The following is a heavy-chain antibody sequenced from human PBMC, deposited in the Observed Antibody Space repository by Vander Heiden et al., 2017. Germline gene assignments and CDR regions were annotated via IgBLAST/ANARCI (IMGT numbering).Heavy chain of an antibody. Sequence: EVQLLESGGGLVQPGGSLRLSCAASGFTFSSHAMSWVRQAPGKGLEWVSAISGSGGSTYYADSVKGRFTISRDNSKNTLYLQMNSLRAEDTAVYYCAKDEYDYVWGSYRGIDYWGQGTLVTVSS. V-gene: IGHV3-23*01. CDR1: GFTFSSHA. J-gene: IGHJ4*02. CDR3: AKDEYDYVWGSYRGIDY. D-gene: IGHD3-16*02. CDR2: ISGSGGST.